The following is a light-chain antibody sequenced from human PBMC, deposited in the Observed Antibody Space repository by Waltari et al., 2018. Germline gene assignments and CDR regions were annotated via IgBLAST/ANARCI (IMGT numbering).Light chain of an antibody. Sequence: DIQMTQSPSILSASIGDRVTITCRASQNINIWLAWYQHKPGKGPRLLIYKASTLERGVASRFSGSGTGTNFSLTITSLQPDDSATYYCQQYDTFLGTFGQGTRLDI. CDR2: KAS. CDR1: QNINIW. J-gene: IGKJ1*01. V-gene: IGKV1-5*03. CDR3: QQYDTFLGT.